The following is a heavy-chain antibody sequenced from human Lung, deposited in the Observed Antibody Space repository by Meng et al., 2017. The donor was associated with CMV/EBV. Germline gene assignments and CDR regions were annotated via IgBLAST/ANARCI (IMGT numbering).Heavy chain of an antibody. J-gene: IGHJ5*02. D-gene: IGHD2-21*02. V-gene: IGHV4-59*01. CDR1: GDSMANFY. Sequence: SETLSLTCNISGDSMANFYWTWIRQPPGKGLEWVGSVFHTGDTKYNSSLKGRLTLSVGTSRKQVSLRLVSLNTADTATYYCARGRSCVDGVCYDDHNYFGPWGQGTLVTVSS. CDR2: VFHTGDT. CDR3: ARGRSCVDGVCYDDHNYFGP.